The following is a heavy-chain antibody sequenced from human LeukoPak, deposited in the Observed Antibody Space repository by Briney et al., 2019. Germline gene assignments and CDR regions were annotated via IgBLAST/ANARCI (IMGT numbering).Heavy chain of an antibody. CDR1: GTSISSSY. J-gene: IGHJ5*02. CDR3: ARARGYWYSSGRAWFDP. D-gene: IGHD6-19*01. V-gene: IGHV4-59*12. Sequence: SETLSLTCTFSGTSISSSYWSWIRQPPGRGLEWIAYIYYSGSTNYNPSLKSRVTISVDTSKNQFSLKLSSVTAADTAVYYCARARGYWYSSGRAWFDPWGQGTLVTVSS. CDR2: IYYSGST.